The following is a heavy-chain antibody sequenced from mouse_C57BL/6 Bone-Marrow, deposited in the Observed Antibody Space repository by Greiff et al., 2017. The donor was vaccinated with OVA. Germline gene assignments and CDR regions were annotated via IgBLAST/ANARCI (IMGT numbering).Heavy chain of an antibody. Sequence: DVKLQESGPGLAKPSQTLSLTCSVTGYSITSDYWNWIRKFPGNKLEYMGYISYSGSTYYNPSLKSRISITRDTSKNPYYLQLNSVTTEDTATYYCARTPLLDGWYFDVWGTGTTVTVSS. D-gene: IGHD1-1*01. J-gene: IGHJ1*03. CDR3: ARTPLLDGWYFDV. V-gene: IGHV3-8*01. CDR1: GYSITSDY. CDR2: ISYSGST.